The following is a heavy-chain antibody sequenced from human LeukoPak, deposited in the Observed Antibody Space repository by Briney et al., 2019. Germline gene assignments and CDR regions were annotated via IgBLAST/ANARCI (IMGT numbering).Heavy chain of an antibody. CDR3: ARATSYDRSLVYYYYYMDV. V-gene: IGHV1-18*01. J-gene: IGHJ6*03. Sequence: GASVKVSCKASGYTFTSYGISWVRQAPGQGLEWMGWISAYNGNTNYAQKLQGRVTMTTDTSTSTAYMELRSLRSDDTAVYYCARATSYDRSLVYYYYYMDVWGKGTTVTVSS. CDR1: GYTFTSYG. CDR2: ISAYNGNT. D-gene: IGHD3-9*01.